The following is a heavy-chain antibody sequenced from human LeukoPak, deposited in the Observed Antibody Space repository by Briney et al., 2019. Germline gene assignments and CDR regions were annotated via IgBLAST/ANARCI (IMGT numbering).Heavy chain of an antibody. CDR1: GFTFSSHS. CDR3: AREVGAQYNWFDP. J-gene: IGHJ5*02. Sequence: GGSLRLSCAASGFTFSSHSMNWVRQAPGKGLEWVSYISSSSSTIYYADSVKGRFTISRDNAKNSLYLQMNSLRAEDTAVYYCAREVGAQYNWFDPWGQGTLVTVSS. V-gene: IGHV3-48*01. D-gene: IGHD1-26*01. CDR2: ISSSSSTI.